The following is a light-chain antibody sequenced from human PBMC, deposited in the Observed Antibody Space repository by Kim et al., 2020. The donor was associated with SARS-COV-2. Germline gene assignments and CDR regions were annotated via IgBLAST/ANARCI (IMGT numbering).Light chain of an antibody. CDR1: SGSVSTSYY. Sequence: QTVVTQEPSFSVSPGGTVTLTCGLSSGSVSTSYYPNWFQQTPGQAPRTLIYNTNTRSSGVPDRFSGSILGNKAALTITGAQADDESDYYCVLYVGSGIWVLGGGTQLTVL. V-gene: IGLV8-61*01. CDR2: NTN. CDR3: VLYVGSGIWV. J-gene: IGLJ3*02.